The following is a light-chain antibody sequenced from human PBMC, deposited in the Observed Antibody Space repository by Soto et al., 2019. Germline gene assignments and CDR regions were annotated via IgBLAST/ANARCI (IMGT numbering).Light chain of an antibody. V-gene: IGKV3-20*01. Sequence: EIVLTQSPGTVSLSPGERATLSCRASQSFSSSYLAWYQQKPGQSPRLLIYGASFRAPGVPDRISGSGSGADFTLTISRVAPEDFAVYFCHQFGGSPYTFGQGTRLEIK. J-gene: IGKJ2*01. CDR3: HQFGGSPYT. CDR1: QSFSSSY. CDR2: GAS.